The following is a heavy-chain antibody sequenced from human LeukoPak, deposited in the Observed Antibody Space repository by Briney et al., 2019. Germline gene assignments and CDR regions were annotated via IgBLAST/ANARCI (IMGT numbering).Heavy chain of an antibody. Sequence: SESLSLTCAVYGGSFSGYYWSWIRQPPGKGREWVGDINDSGSTTYNPSLKSRVTISVDTSKNQFSLRLSSVTAADTAVYYCARNPNYDYVWGSDRALYFDYDGWGNLATVSS. CDR2: INDSGST. J-gene: IGHJ4*02. CDR3: ARNPNYDYVWGSDRALYFDY. CDR1: GGSFSGYY. V-gene: IGHV4-34*01. D-gene: IGHD3-16*02.